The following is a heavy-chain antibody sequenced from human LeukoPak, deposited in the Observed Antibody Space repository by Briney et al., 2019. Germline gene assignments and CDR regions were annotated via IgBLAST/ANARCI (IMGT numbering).Heavy chain of an antibody. D-gene: IGHD4-17*01. V-gene: IGHV1-2*02. J-gene: IGHJ4*02. CDR2: INPNSGGT. CDR3: VRRCYGDYVGFLGY. CDR1: GYSFTGYY. Sequence: SVKVSCKASGYSFTGYYMHWVRQAPGQGLEWMGWINPNSGGTNYAQKFQGRVTMTRDTSISTAYMELSRLRSDDTAVYYCVRRCYGDYVGFLGYWGQGTLVTVSS.